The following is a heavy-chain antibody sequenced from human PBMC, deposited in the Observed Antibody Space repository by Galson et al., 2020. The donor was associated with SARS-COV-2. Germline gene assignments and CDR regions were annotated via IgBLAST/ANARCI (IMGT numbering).Heavy chain of an antibody. V-gene: IGHV6-1*01. D-gene: IGHD4-17*01. CDR3: ARDLPREDYGDYYYYMDV. Sequence: SQTLSLTCAISGDSVSSNSAAWNWIRQSPSRGLEWLGRTYYRSKWYNDYAVSVKSRITINPDTSKNQFSLQLNSVTPEDTAVYYCARDLPREDYGDYYYYMDVWGKGTTVTVSS. CDR1: GDSVSSNSAA. CDR2: TYYRSKWYN. J-gene: IGHJ6*03.